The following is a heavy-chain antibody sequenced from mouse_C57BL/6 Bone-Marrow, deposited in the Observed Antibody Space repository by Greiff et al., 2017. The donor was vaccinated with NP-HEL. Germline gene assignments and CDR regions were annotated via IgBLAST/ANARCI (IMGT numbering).Heavy chain of an antibody. CDR2: IHPNSGST. V-gene: IGHV1-64*01. CDR1: GYTFTSYW. D-gene: IGHD1-1*01. J-gene: IGHJ2*01. Sequence: QVHVKQPGAELVKPGASVKLSCKASGYTFTSYWMHWVKQRPGQGLEWIGMIHPNSGSTNYNEKFKSKATLTVDKSSSTAYMQLSSLTSEDSAVYYCARRAVVARDYFDYWGQGTTLTVSS. CDR3: ARRAVVARDYFDY.